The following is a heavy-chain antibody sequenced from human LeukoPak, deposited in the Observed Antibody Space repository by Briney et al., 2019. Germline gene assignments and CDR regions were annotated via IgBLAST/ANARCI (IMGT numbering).Heavy chain of an antibody. CDR1: GLTFSGSA. Sequence: GGSLRLSCAASGLTFSGSAMHWVRQPSGKGLEWVGRIKSKANNYATAYAASVKGRFTISRDDSKNTAYLQMNSLKTEDTAVYYCTRLSEYSSSSAVYYFDYWGQGTLVTVSS. CDR3: TRLSEYSSSSAVYYFDY. J-gene: IGHJ4*02. CDR2: IKSKANNYAT. V-gene: IGHV3-73*01. D-gene: IGHD6-6*01.